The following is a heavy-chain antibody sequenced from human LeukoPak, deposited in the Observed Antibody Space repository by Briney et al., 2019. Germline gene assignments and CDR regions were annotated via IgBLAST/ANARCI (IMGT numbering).Heavy chain of an antibody. J-gene: IGHJ3*02. CDR2: IIPIFGTA. CDR3: ARDFFPIVWDAFDI. V-gene: IGHV1-69*06. Sequence: SVKVSCKASGGTFSSYAISWVRQAPGQGLEWMGGIIPIFGTANYAQKFQGRVTITADKSTSTAYMELSSLRSEDTAVYYCARDFFPIVWDAFDIWGQGTMVTVSS. CDR1: GGTFSSYA. D-gene: IGHD2/OR15-2a*01.